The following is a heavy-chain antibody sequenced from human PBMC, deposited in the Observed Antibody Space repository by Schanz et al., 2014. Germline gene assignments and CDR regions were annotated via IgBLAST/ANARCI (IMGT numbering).Heavy chain of an antibody. CDR2: IHYSGST. V-gene: IGHV4-59*01. D-gene: IGHD3-22*01. CDR1: NVSISSYY. J-gene: IGHJ4*02. Sequence: QVQLQESGPGLVKPSETLSLTCTVSNVSISSYYWSWIRQPPGKGLEWIGYIHYSGSTNYKASLKSRITISAHTSKTQFSLKLTSVTAADTAVYYCARDKGGYYPFDYWGQGSLVTVSS. CDR3: ARDKGGYYPFDY.